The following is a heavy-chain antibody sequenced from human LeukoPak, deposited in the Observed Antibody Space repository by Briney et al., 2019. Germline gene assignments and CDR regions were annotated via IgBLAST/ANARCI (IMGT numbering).Heavy chain of an antibody. Sequence: KPSETLSLTCTVSGGSISSYYWSWIRQPPGKGLEWIGYIYYSGSTNYNPSLKSRVTISVDTSKNQFSLKLSFVTAADTAVYYCARDQYSSSWYWFDPWGQGTLVTVSS. CDR2: IYYSGST. V-gene: IGHV4-59*01. CDR1: GGSISSYY. D-gene: IGHD6-13*01. CDR3: ARDQYSSSWYWFDP. J-gene: IGHJ5*02.